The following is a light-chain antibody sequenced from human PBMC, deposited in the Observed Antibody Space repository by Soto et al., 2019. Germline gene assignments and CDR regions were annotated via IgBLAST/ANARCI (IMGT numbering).Light chain of an antibody. Sequence: QSVLTQPPSASGSPGQSVTISCTGTSSDVGGYNYVSWYQQHPGKAPKLIIYEVTKRPSGVPDRFSGSKSGNTASLTVSGLQAEDEADYYCNSYAGNYKLGYVFGTGTKVTVL. V-gene: IGLV2-8*01. CDR3: NSYAGNYKLGYV. J-gene: IGLJ1*01. CDR1: SSDVGGYNY. CDR2: EVT.